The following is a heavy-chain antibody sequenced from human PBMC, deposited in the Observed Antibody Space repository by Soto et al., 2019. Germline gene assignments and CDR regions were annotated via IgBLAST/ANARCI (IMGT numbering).Heavy chain of an antibody. D-gene: IGHD6-19*01. CDR2: IYYSGST. CDR3: AVAVAGPTAIGY. J-gene: IGHJ4*02. CDR1: GGSISNYY. Sequence: TSGTLSLTCPVSGGSISNYYWSWIPQPPGKGLEWIGYIYYSGSTNYNPSLKSRVTISVDTSKNQFSLKLSSVTAADTAVYYCAVAVAGPTAIGYWGQGTLVTVSS. V-gene: IGHV4-59*01.